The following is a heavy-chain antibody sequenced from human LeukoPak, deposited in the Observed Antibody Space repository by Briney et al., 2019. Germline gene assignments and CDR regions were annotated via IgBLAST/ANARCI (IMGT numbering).Heavy chain of an antibody. CDR1: GFTFTSSA. CDR3: ARDHSVGDIAWWFDP. Sequence: VKVSCKASGFTFTSSAMQWVRQARGQRLEWIGWIVVGSGNTNYAQKFQERVTITRDMSASTDYMELRSLTSEDTAVYYCARDHSVGDIAWWFDPWGQGTLVSVSS. V-gene: IGHV1-58*02. J-gene: IGHJ5*02. CDR2: IVVGSGNT. D-gene: IGHD3-10*01.